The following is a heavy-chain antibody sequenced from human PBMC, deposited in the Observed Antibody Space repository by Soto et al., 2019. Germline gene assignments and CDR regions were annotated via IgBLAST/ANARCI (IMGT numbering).Heavy chain of an antibody. CDR3: ASTWSGYYYFDS. CDR1: GFTFSTYG. Sequence: QVQLVESGGGVVQPGGSLRLSCAASGFTFSTYGMDWVRQAPGKGLEWVAVISYDGSNRYYGDSVKGRFTISRDNSKNTLYLQMNSLRAEDTAVYYCASTWSGYYYFDSWRQGTLVTVSS. J-gene: IGHJ4*02. D-gene: IGHD3-3*01. CDR2: ISYDGSNR. V-gene: IGHV3-30*03.